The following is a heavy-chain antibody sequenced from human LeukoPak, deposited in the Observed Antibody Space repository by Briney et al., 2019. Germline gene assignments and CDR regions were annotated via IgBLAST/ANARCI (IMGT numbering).Heavy chain of an antibody. CDR3: ARERELCTNGVCYTKYFDY. CDR1: GFTFSDYY. D-gene: IGHD2-8*01. V-gene: IGHV3-7*01. J-gene: IGHJ4*02. Sequence: PGGSLRLSCAASGFTFSDYYMSWIRQAPGKGLEWVANIKQDGSEKYYVDSVKGRFTISRDNAKNSLYLQMNSLRAEDTAVYYCARERELCTNGVCYTKYFDYWGQGTLVTVSS. CDR2: IKQDGSEK.